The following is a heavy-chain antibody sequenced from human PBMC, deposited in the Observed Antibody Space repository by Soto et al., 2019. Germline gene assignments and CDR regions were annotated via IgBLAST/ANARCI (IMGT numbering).Heavy chain of an antibody. J-gene: IGHJ4*02. Sequence: SVKVSCKASGGTFSSYGLIWVRQAPGQGLEWVGGIIPILGTTNYAQKFQGRVTLTADESTSTAYMELSSLRSEDTAVYYCAREGSTTTTDYWGQGTLVTVSS. D-gene: IGHD1-1*01. CDR2: IIPILGTT. V-gene: IGHV1-69*13. CDR3: AREGSTTTTDY. CDR1: GGTFSSYG.